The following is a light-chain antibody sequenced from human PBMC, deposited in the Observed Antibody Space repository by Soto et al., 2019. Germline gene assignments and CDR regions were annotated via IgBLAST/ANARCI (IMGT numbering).Light chain of an antibody. CDR3: QQRSNWPRT. V-gene: IGKV3-11*01. CDR2: DAC. CDR1: QSVGSS. J-gene: IGKJ2*01. Sequence: EIVVTQSPATLYLSPGERATLSCRASQSVGSSLAWFQHKPGQAPRLLIYDACNRATGIPARFSGSGSGTGFTRTISSLEPEDFAVYYCQQRSNWPRTFGQGTKLEIK.